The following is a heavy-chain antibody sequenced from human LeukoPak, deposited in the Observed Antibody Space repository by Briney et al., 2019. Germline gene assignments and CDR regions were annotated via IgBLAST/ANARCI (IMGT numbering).Heavy chain of an antibody. CDR2: IYYSGST. V-gene: IGHV4-59*01. Sequence: PSETLSLTCTVSGGSISSYYWSWIRQPPGKGLEWIGFIYYSGSTNYNPSLKSRVTISVDTSKNQFFLNLRSVTAADTAVYYCARVGRGDYVWGSYRDAFDIWGQGTMVTVSS. CDR1: GGSISSYY. CDR3: ARVGRGDYVWGSYRDAFDI. J-gene: IGHJ3*02. D-gene: IGHD3-16*02.